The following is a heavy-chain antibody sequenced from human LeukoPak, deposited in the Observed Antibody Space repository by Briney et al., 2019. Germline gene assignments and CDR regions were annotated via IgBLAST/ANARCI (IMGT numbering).Heavy chain of an antibody. J-gene: IGHJ4*02. D-gene: IGHD1-26*01. CDR1: GGSFSGYY. CDR3: ARQEVGSRAFDY. CDR2: INHSGST. V-gene: IGHV4-34*01. Sequence: SEALSLTCAVYGGSFSGYYWNWIRQPPGKGLEWIGEINHSGSTNYNPSLKSRVTISVDTSKTQFSLKLSSVSAADTAVYYCARQEVGSRAFDYWGQGTLVTVSS.